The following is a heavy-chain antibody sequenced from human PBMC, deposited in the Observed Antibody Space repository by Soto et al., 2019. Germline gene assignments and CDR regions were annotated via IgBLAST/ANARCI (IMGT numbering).Heavy chain of an antibody. CDR3: AREAQGGSGSYFADYGMDV. CDR2: IGTAGDT. V-gene: IGHV3-13*04. Sequence: GGSLRLSCAASGFTVSSYDMHWVRQATGKGLEWVSAIGTAGDTYYPGSVKGRFTISRENAKNSLYLQMNSLRAGDTAVYYCAREAQGGSGSYFADYGMDVWGQGTTVTVSS. D-gene: IGHD3-10*01. J-gene: IGHJ6*02. CDR1: GFTVSSYD.